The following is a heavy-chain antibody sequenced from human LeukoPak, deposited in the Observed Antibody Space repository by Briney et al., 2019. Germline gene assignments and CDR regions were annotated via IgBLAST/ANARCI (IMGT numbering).Heavy chain of an antibody. V-gene: IGHV3-30*18. D-gene: IGHD3-16*02. CDR1: GFTFSSYG. J-gene: IGHJ4*02. CDR3: AKEGYDYVWGSYRYLYYFDY. Sequence: GGSLRLSCAASGFTFSSYGMHWVRQAPGKGLEWVAVISYDGSNKYYADSVKGRFTISRDNSKNTLYLQMNSLRAEDTAVYYCAKEGYDYVWGSYRYLYYFDYWGQGTLVTVSS. CDR2: ISYDGSNK.